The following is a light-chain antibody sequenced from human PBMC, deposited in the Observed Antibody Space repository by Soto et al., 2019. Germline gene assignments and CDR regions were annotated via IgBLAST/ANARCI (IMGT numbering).Light chain of an antibody. Sequence: EIVMTQSPETLSVSPGERATLSCRASQSVSSNLAWYQQKPGQAPRLLIYGSSTRATGIPARFSGSGSGTEFTLTISSLQSEDFAVYYCQHYNNWPSWTVGQGTKVEIK. V-gene: IGKV3-15*01. J-gene: IGKJ1*01. CDR2: GSS. CDR3: QHYNNWPSWT. CDR1: QSVSSN.